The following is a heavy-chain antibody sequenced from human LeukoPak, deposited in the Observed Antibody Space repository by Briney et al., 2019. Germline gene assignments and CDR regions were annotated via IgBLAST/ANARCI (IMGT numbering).Heavy chain of an antibody. CDR1: GGTFSSYA. V-gene: IGHV1-69*13. J-gene: IGHJ4*02. D-gene: IGHD3-10*01. CDR2: IIPIFGTA. CDR3: ASRSYLPPADLFSYFY. Sequence: SVKVSCKASGGTFSSYAISWVRQAPGQGLEWIGGIIPIFGTANYAQKFQGRVTITADESTSTAYMELSSLRSEDTAVYYCASRSYLPPADLFSYFYWGQGTLVTVSS.